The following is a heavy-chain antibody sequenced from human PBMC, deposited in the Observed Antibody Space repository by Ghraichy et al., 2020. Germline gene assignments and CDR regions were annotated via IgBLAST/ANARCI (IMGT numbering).Heavy chain of an antibody. Sequence: SETLSLTCTVSGGSISSDYWSWIRQPPGKGLEWIGYIYYSGSTNYNPSLKSRVIISVDTSKNQFSLRLRYVTAADTAVYYCARQTLQGPSTDYWGQGTLVTVSS. CDR3: ARQTLQGPSTDY. D-gene: IGHD3-16*01. J-gene: IGHJ4*02. CDR2: IYYSGST. V-gene: IGHV4-59*08. CDR1: GGSISSDY.